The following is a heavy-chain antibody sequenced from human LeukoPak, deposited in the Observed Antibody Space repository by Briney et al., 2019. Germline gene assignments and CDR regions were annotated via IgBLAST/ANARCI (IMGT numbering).Heavy chain of an antibody. CDR1: GGTFSSYA. CDR2: IIPILGIA. CDR3: ASLRVTTVVTIDY. J-gene: IGHJ4*02. Sequence: SVKVSCKASGGTFSSYAISWVRQAPGQGLEWMGRIIPILGIANYAQKFQGRVTITADKSTSTAYMELSSLRSEDTAVYYCASLRVTTVVTIDYWGQGTLVTVSS. V-gene: IGHV1-69*04. D-gene: IGHD4-23*01.